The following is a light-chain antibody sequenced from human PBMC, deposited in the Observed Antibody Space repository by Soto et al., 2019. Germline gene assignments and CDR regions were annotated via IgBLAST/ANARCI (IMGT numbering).Light chain of an antibody. V-gene: IGKV3-20*01. Sequence: ESVLTQSPVTLSLSPGERATLSCRASQSVSSSYLAWYQQKPGQAPRLLIYGASRRATGIPDRFSGSGSGTDFTLTISRLEPEDFAVYFCQQYGDSSWTFGQGTKVDI. CDR3: QQYGDSSWT. CDR1: QSVSSSY. CDR2: GAS. J-gene: IGKJ1*01.